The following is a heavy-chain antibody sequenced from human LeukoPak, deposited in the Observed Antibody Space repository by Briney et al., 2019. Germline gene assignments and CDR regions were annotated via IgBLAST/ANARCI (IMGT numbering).Heavy chain of an antibody. V-gene: IGHV1-69*13. J-gene: IGHJ3*02. Sequence: SVKVSCKASGGTFSSYAISWVRQAPGQGLEWMGGIIPIFGTANYAQKFQGRVTITADESTSTAYMELSSLRSEDTAVYYCARDNWNYSDAFDIWGQGTMVTVSS. CDR1: GGTFSSYA. D-gene: IGHD1-7*01. CDR3: ARDNWNYSDAFDI. CDR2: IIPIFGTA.